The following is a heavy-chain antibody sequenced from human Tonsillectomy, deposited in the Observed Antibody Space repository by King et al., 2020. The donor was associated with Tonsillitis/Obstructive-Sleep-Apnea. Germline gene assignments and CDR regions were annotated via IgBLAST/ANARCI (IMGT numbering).Heavy chain of an antibody. CDR1: GESISSHY. CDR3: AREGVSVVRPVIYRMHV. V-gene: IGHV4-59*11. CDR2: IYNSGST. Sequence: MQLQESGPGLVKPSETLSLTCTVPGESISSHYWNWIRQPPGKGLGWIGYIYNSGSTNYNPSLKSRVTISVDTTKKQFSLKLSSVTAADTAVCYCAREGVSVVRPVIYRMHVWGQGTKATVSS. D-gene: IGHD2-8*01. J-gene: IGHJ6*02.